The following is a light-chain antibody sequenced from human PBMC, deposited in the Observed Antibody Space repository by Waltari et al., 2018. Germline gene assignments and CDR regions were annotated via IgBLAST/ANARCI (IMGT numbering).Light chain of an antibody. CDR2: DVT. CDR3: CSYGGSXXXX. V-gene: IGLV2-23*02. Sequence: QSALTQPASVSGSPGQSITISCTGTSSDVGNFDYVSWYQQPQGKAPKLKIYDVTKRPSGFLNRFSGXXSGKXXSLTISGIQVXDXXNYYCCSYGGSXXXXFXGGTIVTVL. J-gene: IGLJ2*01. CDR1: SSDVGNFDY.